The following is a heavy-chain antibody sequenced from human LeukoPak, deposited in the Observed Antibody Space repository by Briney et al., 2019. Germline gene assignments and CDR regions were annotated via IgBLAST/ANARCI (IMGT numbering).Heavy chain of an antibody. J-gene: IGHJ5*02. D-gene: IGHD6-19*01. CDR3: ARDPIRAGGSGFLWFDP. CDR2: INHSGST. CDR1: GGSFSGYY. V-gene: IGHV4-34*01. Sequence: SETLSLTCAVYGGSFSGYYWSWIRQPPGKGLEWIGEINHSGSTNYNPSLKSRVTISVDTSKNQFSLQLNSVTPEDTAVYYCARDPIRAGGSGFLWFDPWGQGTLVTVSS.